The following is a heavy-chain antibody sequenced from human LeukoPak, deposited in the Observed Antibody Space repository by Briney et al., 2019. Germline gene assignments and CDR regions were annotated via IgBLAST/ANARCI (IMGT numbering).Heavy chain of an antibody. V-gene: IGHV3-7*01. Sequence: PGGSLRLSCAASGFTFSSYWMSWVRQAPGKGLGWVANIKQDGSEKYYVDSVKGRFTISRDNAKNSLYLQMNSLRAEDTAVHYCARDSFSSGYSDWGQGTLVTVSS. D-gene: IGHD3-22*01. CDR3: ARDSFSSGYSD. CDR2: IKQDGSEK. J-gene: IGHJ4*02. CDR1: GFTFSSYW.